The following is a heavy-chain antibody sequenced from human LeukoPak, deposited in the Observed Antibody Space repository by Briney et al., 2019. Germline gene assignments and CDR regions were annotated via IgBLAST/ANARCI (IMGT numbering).Heavy chain of an antibody. V-gene: IGHV4-59*08. J-gene: IGHJ5*02. CDR2: IYHSGST. CDR3: ARSYDSNRGNWFDP. Sequence: SETLSLTCTVSGGSISSYYWSWVRQPPGKGLEWIGEIYHSGSTNYNPSLKSRVTISVDKSKNQFSLKLSSVTAADTAVYYCARSYDSNRGNWFDPWGQGTLVTVSS. D-gene: IGHD3-22*01. CDR1: GGSISSYY.